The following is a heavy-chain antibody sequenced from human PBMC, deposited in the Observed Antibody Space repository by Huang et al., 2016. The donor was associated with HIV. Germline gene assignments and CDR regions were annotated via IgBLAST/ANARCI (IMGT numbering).Heavy chain of an antibody. CDR1: GGSFSNHV. V-gene: IGHV1-69*01. CDR3: ARESNIVVVPHTIKFFDY. J-gene: IGHJ4*02. D-gene: IGHD2-2*01. Sequence: QVQLVQSGAEVKKPGSSVKVSCKASGGSFSNHVFSWVRQGPGQGLEWVGWISPIFETTNSAQKFQGRVTITADEATGTAYLELSSLRSEDTAVYFCARESNIVVVPHTIKFFDYWGQGTLVTVSS. CDR2: ISPIFETT.